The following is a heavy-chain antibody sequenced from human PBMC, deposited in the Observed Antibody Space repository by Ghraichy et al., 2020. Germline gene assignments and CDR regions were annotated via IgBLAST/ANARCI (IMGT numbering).Heavy chain of an antibody. V-gene: IGHV1-2*06. CDR3: AREARFGENRADY. CDR1: GYTFTGYY. CDR2: INPNSGGT. J-gene: IGHJ4*02. D-gene: IGHD3-10*01. Sequence: ASVKVSCKASGYTFTGYYMHWVRQAPGQGLEWMGRINPNSGGTNYAQKFQGRVTMTRDTSISTAYMELSRLRSDDTAVYYCAREARFGENRADYWGQGTLVTVSS.